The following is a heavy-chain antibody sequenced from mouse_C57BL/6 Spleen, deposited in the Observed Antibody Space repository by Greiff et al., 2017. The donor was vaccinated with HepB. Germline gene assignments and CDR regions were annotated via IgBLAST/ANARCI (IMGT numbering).Heavy chain of an antibody. CDR2: IYPGDGDT. D-gene: IGHD2-3*01. CDR3: ARDDGSSYYFDY. Sequence: QLQQSGPELVKPGASVKISCKASGYAFSSSWMNWVKQRPGKGLEWIGRIYPGDGDTNYNGKFKGKATLTADKSSSTAYMQLSSLTSEDSAVYCCARDDGSSYYFDYWGQGTTLTVSS. CDR1: GYAFSSSW. J-gene: IGHJ2*01. V-gene: IGHV1-82*01.